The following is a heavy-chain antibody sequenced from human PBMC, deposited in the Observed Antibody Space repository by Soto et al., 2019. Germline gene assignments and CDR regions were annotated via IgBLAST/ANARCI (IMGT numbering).Heavy chain of an antibody. D-gene: IGHD6-13*01. J-gene: IGHJ5*02. CDR2: MNPNSGNT. CDR1: GYTFTSCD. V-gene: IGHV1-8*01. Sequence: QVQLVQSGAEVKKPGASVKVAFKAYGYTFTSCDINWVRRATGQGLEWMGWMNPNSGNTGYAQKFQGRVTMTRNTSMSTAYMELSSLRSEDTAVYYCARERSAGTGWFDPWGQGTLVTLSS. CDR3: ARERSAGTGWFDP.